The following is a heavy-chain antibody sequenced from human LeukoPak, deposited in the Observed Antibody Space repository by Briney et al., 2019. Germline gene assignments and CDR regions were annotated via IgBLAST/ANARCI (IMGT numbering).Heavy chain of an antibody. V-gene: IGHV3-23*01. J-gene: IGHJ4*02. D-gene: IGHD3-22*01. CDR3: AKTLEYYYDSSGYDPFDY. CDR2: INGIGGST. Sequence: GGSLRLSCAASGFTFSTYAMSWVRQAPGKGLEWVSAINGIGGSTYYADSVKGRFTISRDNSKNTLYLQMNSLRAEDTAVYYCAKTLEYYYDSSGYDPFDYWGQGTLVTVSS. CDR1: GFTFSTYA.